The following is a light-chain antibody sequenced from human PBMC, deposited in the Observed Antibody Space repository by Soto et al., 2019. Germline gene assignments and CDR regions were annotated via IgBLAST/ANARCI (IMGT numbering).Light chain of an antibody. CDR3: QTWGTGIHVL. J-gene: IGLJ2*01. CDR2: LNSDGSH. CDR1: SGHSNYA. Sequence: QLVLTQSPSASASLGASVKLTCTLSSGHSNYAIAWHQQQPDKGPRYLMKLNSDGSHTKGDGIPDRFSGSSSGAERYLTISSLQSEDEADYYCQTWGTGIHVLFGGGTKLTVL. V-gene: IGLV4-69*01.